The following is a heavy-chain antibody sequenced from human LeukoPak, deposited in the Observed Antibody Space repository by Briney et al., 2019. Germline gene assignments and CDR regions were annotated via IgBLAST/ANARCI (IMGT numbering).Heavy chain of an antibody. V-gene: IGHV4-4*07. Sequence: PSETLSLTCTVSGGSISSYYWSWIRQPAGKGLEWIGRIYTSGSTNYNPSLKSRVTMSVDTSKNQFSLKLSSVTAADTAVYYCAREGAAYYDFWSGFIYYFDYWGQGTLVTVSS. D-gene: IGHD3-3*01. J-gene: IGHJ4*02. CDR3: AREGAAYYDFWSGFIYYFDY. CDR1: GGSISSYY. CDR2: IYTSGST.